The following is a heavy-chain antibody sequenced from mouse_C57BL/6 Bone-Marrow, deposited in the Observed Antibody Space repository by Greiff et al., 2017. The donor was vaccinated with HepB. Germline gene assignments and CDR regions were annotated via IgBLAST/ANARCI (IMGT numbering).Heavy chain of an antibody. J-gene: IGHJ3*01. Sequence: EVHLVESGGDLVKPGGSLKLSCAASGFTFSSYGMSWVRQTPDKRLEWVATISSGGSYTYYPDSVKGRFTISRDNAKNTLYLQISSLKSEDTAMYYCARGATVVAPFAYWGQGTLVTVSA. CDR2: ISSGGSYT. CDR1: GFTFSSYG. V-gene: IGHV5-6*01. D-gene: IGHD1-1*01. CDR3: ARGATVVAPFAY.